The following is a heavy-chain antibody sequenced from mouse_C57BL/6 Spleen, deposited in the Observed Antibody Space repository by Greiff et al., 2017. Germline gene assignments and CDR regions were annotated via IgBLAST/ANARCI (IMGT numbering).Heavy chain of an antibody. CDR1: GYSITSGYY. CDR3: ARDHYYGSSGYYAMDY. Sequence: EVQLQESGPGLVKPSQSLSLTCSVTGYSITSGYYWNWIRQFPGNKLEWMGYISYDGSNNYNPSLKNRISITRDTSQNQFFLKLNSVTTEDTATYYCARDHYYGSSGYYAMDYWGQGTSVTVSS. D-gene: IGHD1-1*01. J-gene: IGHJ4*01. V-gene: IGHV3-6*01. CDR2: ISYDGSN.